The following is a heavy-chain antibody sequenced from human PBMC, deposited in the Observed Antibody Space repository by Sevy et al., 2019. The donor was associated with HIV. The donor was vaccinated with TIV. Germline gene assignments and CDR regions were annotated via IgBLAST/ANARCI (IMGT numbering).Heavy chain of an antibody. CDR3: AREGSSKPHDY. J-gene: IGHJ4*02. Sequence: GGSLRLSCVASGFNFNIYSFSWVRQTPGKGLEWVSTLSFGCGKINYADSVQGRFTISRDDSKNTLYLEMNSLRVEDTAIYYCAREGSSKPHDYWGQGTLVTVSS. CDR1: GFNFNIYS. V-gene: IGHV3-23*01. D-gene: IGHD3-10*01. CDR2: LSFGCGKI.